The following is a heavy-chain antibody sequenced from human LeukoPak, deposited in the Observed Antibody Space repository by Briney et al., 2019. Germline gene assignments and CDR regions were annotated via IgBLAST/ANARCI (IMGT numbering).Heavy chain of an antibody. D-gene: IGHD3-9*01. J-gene: IGHJ4*02. V-gene: IGHV1-18*01. CDR2: ISAYNGNT. CDR3: ARGLNYDILTGYYPD. CDR1: GYTFTSYG. Sequence: ASVTVSCKASGYTFTSYGISWVRQAPGQGLEWMGWISAYNGNTNYAQKLQGRVTMTTDTSTSTAYMELRSLRSDDTAVYYCARGLNYDILTGYYPDWGQGTLVTVSS.